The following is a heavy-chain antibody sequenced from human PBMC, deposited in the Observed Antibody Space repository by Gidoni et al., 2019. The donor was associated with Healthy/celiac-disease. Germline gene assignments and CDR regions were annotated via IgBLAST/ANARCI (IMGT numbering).Heavy chain of an antibody. CDR1: GGSISSCRYY. D-gene: IGHD6-6*01. Sequence: QLQLQESGPGLVKPSETLSLTCTVPGGSISSCRYYWGWIRQPPGKGLEWIGSIYYSGSTYYNPSLKSRVTISVDTSKNQFSLKLSSVTAADTAVYYCARHRHIAAIPWAPFDYWGQGTLVTVSS. V-gene: IGHV4-39*01. CDR3: ARHRHIAAIPWAPFDY. J-gene: IGHJ4*02. CDR2: IYYSGST.